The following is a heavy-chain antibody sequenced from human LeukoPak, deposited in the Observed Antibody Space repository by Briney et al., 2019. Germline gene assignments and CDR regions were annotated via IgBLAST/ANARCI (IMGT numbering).Heavy chain of an antibody. V-gene: IGHV3-73*01. CDR1: GFTFSGSD. Sequence: GGSLKLSCAASGFTFSGSDMNWVRQASGKGLEWVGRIRGKANSYATAYAASVKGRFTISRDDSKNTAYLQMNSLKTEDTAVYYCTEPDFDYWGQGTLVTVSS. CDR2: IRGKANSYAT. CDR3: TEPDFDY. J-gene: IGHJ4*02.